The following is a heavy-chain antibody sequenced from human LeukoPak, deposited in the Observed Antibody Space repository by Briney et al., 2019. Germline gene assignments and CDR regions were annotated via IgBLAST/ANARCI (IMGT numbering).Heavy chain of an antibody. J-gene: IGHJ3*02. D-gene: IGHD3-22*01. CDR2: ISSSGSTI. V-gene: IGHV3-48*03. Sequence: PGGSLRLSCAASGFTFSSYEMNWVRQAPGKGLEWVSYISSSGSTIYYADSVKGRFTISRDNAKNSLYLQMKSLRAEDTALYYCAKDLLYYYDSSGFRGAFDIWGQGTMVTVSS. CDR1: GFTFSSYE. CDR3: AKDLLYYYDSSGFRGAFDI.